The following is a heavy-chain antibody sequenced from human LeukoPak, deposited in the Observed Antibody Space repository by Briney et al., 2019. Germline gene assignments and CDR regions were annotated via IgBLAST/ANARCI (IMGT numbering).Heavy chain of an antibody. Sequence: GGSLRLSCAASGFTFSSYRMSWVRQAPGKGLEWVANIKEDGSEKNYVDSVKGRFTISRDNAKNSLHLQMHSLRAEDTAVYYCARGGFSYSYWGQGTLVTVSS. J-gene: IGHJ4*02. D-gene: IGHD5-18*01. CDR2: IKEDGSEK. CDR3: ARGGFSYSY. V-gene: IGHV3-7*05. CDR1: GFTFSSYR.